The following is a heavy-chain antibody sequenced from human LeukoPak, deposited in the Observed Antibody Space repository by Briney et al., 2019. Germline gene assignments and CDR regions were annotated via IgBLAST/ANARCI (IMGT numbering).Heavy chain of an antibody. CDR3: ARGGNGGFFDY. CDR2: IYYSGST. V-gene: IGHV4-31*03. Sequence: SETLSLTCTVSGGSISSGGYYWSRIRQHPGKGLEWIGYIYYSGSTYYNPSLKSRVTISVDTSKNQFSLKLSSVTAADTAVYYCARGGNGGFFDYWGQGTLVTVSS. J-gene: IGHJ4*02. D-gene: IGHD2-15*01. CDR1: GGSISSGGYY.